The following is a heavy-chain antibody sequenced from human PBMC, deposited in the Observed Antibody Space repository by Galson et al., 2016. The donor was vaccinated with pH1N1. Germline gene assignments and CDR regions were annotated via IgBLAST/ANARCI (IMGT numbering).Heavy chain of an antibody. CDR1: GGSISAHNW. Sequence: SETLSLTCAVSGGSISAHNWWSWVRQPPGKGLEWIGEVYNDGRTNYKASLKSRATVSMDKSKNQFSPTLTSVTAADTAVYYCARWYSTASNTFDVWGQGTLVTVSS. D-gene: IGHD1-26*01. CDR2: VYNDGRT. V-gene: IGHV4-4*02. J-gene: IGHJ3*01. CDR3: ARWYSTASNTFDV.